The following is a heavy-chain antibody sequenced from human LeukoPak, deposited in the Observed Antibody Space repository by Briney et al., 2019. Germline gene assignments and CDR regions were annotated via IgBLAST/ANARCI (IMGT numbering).Heavy chain of an antibody. J-gene: IGHJ6*02. D-gene: IGHD6-19*01. Sequence: PGGSLRLSCTASGFTFSSYAMTWVRQAPGKGLEGVSTISGNGGSTYYADSVKGRFTISRDNSKNTLYLQMNSLRAEDTAVYYCARDLGSSGWQHYYYYGMDVWGQGTTVTVSS. CDR1: GFTFSSYA. V-gene: IGHV3-23*01. CDR2: ISGNGGST. CDR3: ARDLGSSGWQHYYYYGMDV.